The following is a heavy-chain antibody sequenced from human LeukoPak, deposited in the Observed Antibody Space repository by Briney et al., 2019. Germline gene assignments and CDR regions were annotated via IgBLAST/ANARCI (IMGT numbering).Heavy chain of an antibody. CDR3: ARDSSSSGYLYY. J-gene: IGHJ4*02. CDR2: IRHDGSNK. V-gene: IGHV3-30*02. CDR1: GFTFSSYG. D-gene: IGHD3-22*01. Sequence: GGSLRLSCAASGFTFSSYGMHWVRQAPGKGLEWVTFIRHDGSNKYYLDSVKGRFTISRDNSKNTLYLQMNSLRAEDTAVYYCARDSSSSGYLYYWGQGTLVTVSS.